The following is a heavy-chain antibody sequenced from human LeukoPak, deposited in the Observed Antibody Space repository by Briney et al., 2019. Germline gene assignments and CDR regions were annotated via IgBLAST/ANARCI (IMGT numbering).Heavy chain of an antibody. Sequence: SETLSLTCTVSGGSISSGSYYWSWIRQPAGKGLEWIGRIYTSGSTNYNPSLKSRVTISVDTSKNQFSLKLSSVTAADTAVYYCARGPRAYYYGSGSYPREYFQHWGQGTLVTVSS. J-gene: IGHJ1*01. V-gene: IGHV4-61*02. CDR2: IYTSGST. CDR1: GGSISSGSYY. CDR3: ARGPRAYYYGSGSYPREYFQH. D-gene: IGHD3-10*01.